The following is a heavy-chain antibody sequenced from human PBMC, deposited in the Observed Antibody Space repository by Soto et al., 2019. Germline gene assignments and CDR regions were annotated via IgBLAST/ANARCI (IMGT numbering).Heavy chain of an antibody. V-gene: IGHV3-23*01. Sequence: GGSLRLSCAASGFTFSTYTMNWVRQAPGKGLEWVSTISGSGGGTYYADSMKGRFTISRDNSKNTLYLQMYSLRVEDTAVYYCARESDHWGQGTLVTVSS. CDR3: ARESDH. CDR2: ISGSGGGT. J-gene: IGHJ4*02. CDR1: GFTFSTYT.